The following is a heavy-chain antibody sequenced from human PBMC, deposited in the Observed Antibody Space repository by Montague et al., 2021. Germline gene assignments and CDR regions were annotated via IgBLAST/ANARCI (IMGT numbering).Heavy chain of an antibody. CDR1: GFTFSDYY. CDR2: INTSGSTI. CDR3: AKEEEYCSGGSCYIDY. J-gene: IGHJ4*02. Sequence: SLRLSCAASGFTFSDYYMSWIRQAPGKGLEWVSYINTSGSTIYYADSVKGRFTISRDNAKNSLYLQMNSLRAEDTAVYSCAKEEEYCSGGSCYIDYWGQGTLVTVSS. D-gene: IGHD2-15*01. V-gene: IGHV3-11*01.